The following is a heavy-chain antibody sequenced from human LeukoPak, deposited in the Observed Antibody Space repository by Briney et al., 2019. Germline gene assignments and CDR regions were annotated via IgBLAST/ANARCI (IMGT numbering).Heavy chain of an antibody. CDR1: GIPFSNYA. J-gene: IGHJ4*02. Sequence: GGSLRLSCAASGIPFSNYAMHGVRQAPGKGLEWVALISYDGSNKYYADSVKGRFTISRDNSKNTLYLQMNSLRAEDTAIYYCARDGIRYGSGTYYPNWGQGTLVTVSS. CDR3: ARDGIRYGSGTYYPN. V-gene: IGHV3-30*04. D-gene: IGHD3-10*01. CDR2: ISYDGSNK.